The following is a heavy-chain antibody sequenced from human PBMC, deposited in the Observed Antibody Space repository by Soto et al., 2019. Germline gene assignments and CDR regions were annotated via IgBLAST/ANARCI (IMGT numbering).Heavy chain of an antibody. D-gene: IGHD3-3*01. CDR3: ARDNERFLEWGYYYYYGMDV. CDR1: GYTFTSYY. CDR2: INPSGGST. V-gene: IGHV1-46*01. J-gene: IGHJ6*02. Sequence: QVQLVQSGAEVKKPGASVKVSCKASGYTFTSYYMHWVRQAPGQGLEWMGIINPSGGSTSYAQKFQGRFTMTRDTSTSTVYMELSSLRSEDTAVYYCARDNERFLEWGYYYYYGMDVWGQGTTVTVSS.